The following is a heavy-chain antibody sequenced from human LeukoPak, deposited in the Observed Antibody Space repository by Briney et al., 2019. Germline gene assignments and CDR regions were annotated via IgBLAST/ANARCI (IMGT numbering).Heavy chain of an antibody. CDR3: ARAIFGVVKWFDP. V-gene: IGHV1-8*01. CDR1: GYTFINYD. CDR2: MNPKSGKT. D-gene: IGHD3-3*01. J-gene: IGHJ5*02. Sequence: GASVTVSCTASGYTFINYDINWVRQATGQGLEWMGWMNPKSGKTGYAQKFQGRVTMTTNSSISTAYMELGSLRSEDTAVYYCARAIFGVVKWFDPWGQGTLVTVSS.